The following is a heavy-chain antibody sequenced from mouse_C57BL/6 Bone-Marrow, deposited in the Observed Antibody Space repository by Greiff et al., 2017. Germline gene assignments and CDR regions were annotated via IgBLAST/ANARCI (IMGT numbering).Heavy chain of an antibody. D-gene: IGHD2-2*01. Sequence: EVQLVESGGGLVKPGGSLKLSCAASGFTFSSYAMSWVRQTPEKRLEWVATISDGGSYTYYPDNVKGRFTISRDNAKNNLYLQMRHLKSEDTAMYYCGRKDYGYGGYYFDYWGQGTTLTVSS. CDR2: ISDGGSYT. CDR3: GRKDYGYGGYYFDY. V-gene: IGHV5-4*01. J-gene: IGHJ2*01. CDR1: GFTFSSYA.